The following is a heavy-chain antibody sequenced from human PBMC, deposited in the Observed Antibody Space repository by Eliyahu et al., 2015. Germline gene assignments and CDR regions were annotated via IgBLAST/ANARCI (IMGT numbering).Heavy chain of an antibody. CDR3: ARVFHGLYGMDV. J-gene: IGHJ6*02. CDR1: RFTFSSYG. CDR2: ISNDGSNK. V-gene: IGHV3-30*03. Sequence: QVHLVESGGGVVQPGRSLRLSCAASRFTFSSYGMNWVRQAPGKGLEWVAVISNDGSNKYYTDSVKGRFTISRDNSKNTLYLQMNSLRGEDTAVYYCARVFHGLYGMDVWGQGTTVTVSS. D-gene: IGHD2/OR15-2a*01.